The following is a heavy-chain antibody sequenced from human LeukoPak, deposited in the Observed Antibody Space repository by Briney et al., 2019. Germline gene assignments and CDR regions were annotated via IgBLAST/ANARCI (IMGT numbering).Heavy chain of an antibody. V-gene: IGHV1-24*01. Sequence: VASVKVSRKVSGYTLTELSMHWVRQAPGKGLEWMGGFDPEDGETIYAQKLQGRVTMTTDTSTSTAYMELRSLRSDDTAVYYCARGSSGSSNWFDPWGQGTLVTVSS. CDR3: ARGSSGSSNWFDP. D-gene: IGHD3-10*01. CDR1: GYTLTELS. J-gene: IGHJ5*02. CDR2: FDPEDGET.